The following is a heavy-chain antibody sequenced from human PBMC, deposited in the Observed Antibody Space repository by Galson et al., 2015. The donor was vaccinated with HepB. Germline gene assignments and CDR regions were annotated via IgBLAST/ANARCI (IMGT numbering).Heavy chain of an antibody. D-gene: IGHD4-17*01. Sequence: SVKVSCKVSGYTLTKLSMHWVRQTPGKGLEWMGGFYPEDGETIYAQKFQGRVLMTEDTSTDTSYMELSSLSSEDTAVYYCATRLYGDYGYFDLWGRGTLVTVSS. CDR1: GYTLTKLS. CDR2: FYPEDGET. J-gene: IGHJ2*01. CDR3: ATRLYGDYGYFDL. V-gene: IGHV1-24*01.